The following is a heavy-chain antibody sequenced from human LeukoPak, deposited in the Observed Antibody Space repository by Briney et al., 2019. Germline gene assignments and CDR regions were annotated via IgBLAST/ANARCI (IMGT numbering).Heavy chain of an antibody. D-gene: IGHD1-14*01. V-gene: IGHV1-69*02. CDR3: ASSGSSDRTVNFDY. CDR2: IIPILGIA. Sequence: GASVKVSCKASGGTFSSYTISWVRQAPGQGLEWMGRIIPILGIANYAQKFQGRVAITADKSTSTAYMELSSLRSEDTAVYYCASSGSSDRTVNFDYWGQGTLVTVSS. J-gene: IGHJ4*02. CDR1: GGTFSSYT.